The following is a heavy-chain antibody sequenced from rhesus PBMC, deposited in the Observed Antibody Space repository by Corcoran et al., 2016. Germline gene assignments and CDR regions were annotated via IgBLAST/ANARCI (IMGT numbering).Heavy chain of an antibody. Sequence: QLQLQESGPGLVKPSETLSLTCAVSGGSISDDYYWSWIRQPPGKGLEWIGYIYGSGGGTNYNPSLRNRFTISIDTSKNQFSLKLSSVTAADTAVYYCAREVIAAAGMDYWGQGVLVTVSS. J-gene: IGHJ4*01. CDR1: GGSISDDYY. D-gene: IGHD6-31*01. V-gene: IGHV4-106*01. CDR2: IYGSGGGT. CDR3: AREVIAAAGMDY.